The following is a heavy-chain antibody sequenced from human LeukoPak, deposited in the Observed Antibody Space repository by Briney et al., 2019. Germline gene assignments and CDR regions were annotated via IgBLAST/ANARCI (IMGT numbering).Heavy chain of an antibody. Sequence: ASVKVSCKASGYTFTGYYMHWVRQAPGQGLVWMGWINPNSGGTNYAQKFKGRVTMTKDTSISTAYMELRRLRSDDMAVYYCARVISRRHYFDFWGQGTLVTVSS. CDR1: GYTFTGYY. V-gene: IGHV1-2*02. D-gene: IGHD2-21*01. CDR3: ARVISRRHYFDF. J-gene: IGHJ4*01. CDR2: INPNSGGT.